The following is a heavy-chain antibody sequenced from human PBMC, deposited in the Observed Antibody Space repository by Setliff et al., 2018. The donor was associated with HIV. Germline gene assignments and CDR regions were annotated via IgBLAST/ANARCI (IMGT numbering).Heavy chain of an antibody. D-gene: IGHD3-22*01. V-gene: IGHV4-34*01. Sequence: SETLSLTCAVYGGSFSGYYWSWIRQPPGKGLEWIGVINHSGSTNYNPSLKSRVTISVDTSKNQFSLKLSSVTAEDTALYYCAIQDYYYDSSGYYRWWAPFSGYFDLWGRGTLVTVSS. CDR2: INHSGST. J-gene: IGHJ2*01. CDR1: GGSFSGYY. CDR3: AIQDYYYDSSGYYRWWAPFSGYFDL.